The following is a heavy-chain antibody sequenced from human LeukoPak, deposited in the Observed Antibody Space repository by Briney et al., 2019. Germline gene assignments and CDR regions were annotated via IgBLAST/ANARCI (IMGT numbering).Heavy chain of an antibody. CDR3: AKDAWTYYDILTGYSPFDY. CDR2: ISYDGSNK. J-gene: IGHJ4*02. CDR1: GFTFSSYA. V-gene: IGHV3-30-3*01. Sequence: GGSPRLSCTASGFTFSSYAMHWVRQAPGKGLEWVAVISYDGSNKYYADSVKGRFTISRDNSKNTLYLQMNSLRAEDTAVYYCAKDAWTYYDILTGYSPFDYWGQGTLVTVSS. D-gene: IGHD3-9*01.